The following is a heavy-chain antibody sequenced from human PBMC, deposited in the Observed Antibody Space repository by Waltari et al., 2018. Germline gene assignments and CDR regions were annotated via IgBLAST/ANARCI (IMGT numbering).Heavy chain of an antibody. D-gene: IGHD4-17*01. CDR2: MQYRGST. CDR1: GGSITTHYN. J-gene: IGHJ1*01. V-gene: IGHV4-39*01. Sequence: QLQLQESGPGLVRPSETLSLTCTASGGSITTHYNWAWIRQPPGKGLEWMGNMQYRGSTFYNPSLMSRVTISLDTSKNQFSLTLTSVDAADTAVYFCGRIAFGDDGGYFQYWGQGTLVTVSS. CDR3: GRIAFGDDGGYFQY.